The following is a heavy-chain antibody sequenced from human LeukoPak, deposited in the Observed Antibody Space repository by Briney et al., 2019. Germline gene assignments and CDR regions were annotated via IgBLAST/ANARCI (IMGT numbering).Heavy chain of an antibody. J-gene: IGHJ4*02. CDR1: GGSTISGDYY. Sequence: SETLSLTCTVSGGSTISGDYYWSWIRQPPGKGLEWIGYIYYSGSTYYNPSLKSRVTISVDTSKNQFSLKLSSVTAADTAVYYCARGYYYDSSGQYYFDYWGQGTLVTVSS. D-gene: IGHD3-22*01. CDR3: ARGYYYDSSGQYYFDY. V-gene: IGHV4-30-4*01. CDR2: IYYSGST.